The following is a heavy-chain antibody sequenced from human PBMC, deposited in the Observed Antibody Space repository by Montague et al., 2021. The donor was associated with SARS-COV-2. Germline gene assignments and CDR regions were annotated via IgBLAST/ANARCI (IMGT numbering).Heavy chain of an antibody. J-gene: IGHJ5*02. CDR3: ARGPRITMIVVVITDIWFDP. Sequence: SETLSLTCAVYGGSFSGYYWSWIRQPPGKGLGWIGEINHSGSTNXXPSLKSRVTISVDTSKNQFSLKLSSVTAADTAVYYCARGPRITMIVVVITDIWFDPWGQGTLVTVSS. V-gene: IGHV4-34*01. D-gene: IGHD3-22*01. CDR2: INHSGST. CDR1: GGSFSGYY.